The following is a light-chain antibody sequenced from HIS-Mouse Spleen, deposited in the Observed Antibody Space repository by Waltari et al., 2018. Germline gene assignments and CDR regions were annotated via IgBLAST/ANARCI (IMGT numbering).Light chain of an antibody. J-gene: IGKJ1*01. V-gene: IGKV1-9*01. CDR2: AAS. Sequence: DIQLTQSPSFLSASVGDRVTITCRASQGISSYLAWYQQKPGKAPKLLIYAASTLQSGVPSRFNGSGSGTEITLTISSLQPEDFATYYCQQLNSYPPSFGQGTKVEIK. CDR3: QQLNSYPPS. CDR1: QGISSY.